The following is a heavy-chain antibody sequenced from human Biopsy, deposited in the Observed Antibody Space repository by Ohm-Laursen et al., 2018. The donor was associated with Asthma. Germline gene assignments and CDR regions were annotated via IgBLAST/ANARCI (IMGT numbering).Heavy chain of an antibody. CDR2: ISGGGPST. Sequence: SLRLSCAASGFTVSRDHMTWVRQAPGRGLEWVATISGGGPSTFYAASVKGRFTISSDTLKNTVFLHLSSLRAEDTAVYYCAKESGTVGWHADYLEEWGRGTLVTVSS. J-gene: IGHJ4*02. CDR1: GFTVSRDH. V-gene: IGHV3-23*01. D-gene: IGHD6-19*01. CDR3: AKESGTVGWHADYLEE.